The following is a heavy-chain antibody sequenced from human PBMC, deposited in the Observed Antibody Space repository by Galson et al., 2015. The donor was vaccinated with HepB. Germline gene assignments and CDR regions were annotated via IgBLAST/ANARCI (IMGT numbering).Heavy chain of an antibody. D-gene: IGHD4-17*01. Sequence: SLRLSCAASGFTFSNYAMSWVRQAPGKGLEWVSAITGSGGSTFYADCVKGRFTISRDNSKNTLYLQMNSLRAEDTALYYCASSFRVTKVTTDFDPWGQGTLVTVSS. J-gene: IGHJ5*02. CDR2: ITGSGGST. CDR3: ASSFRVTKVTTDFDP. CDR1: GFTFSNYA. V-gene: IGHV3-23*01.